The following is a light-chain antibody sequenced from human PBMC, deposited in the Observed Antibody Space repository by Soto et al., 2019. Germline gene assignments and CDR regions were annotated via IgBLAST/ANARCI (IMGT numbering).Light chain of an antibody. Sequence: QSALTQPASVCGSPGQSITISCTGTSSDVGGYNYVSWYQQHPGKAPKVMIYDVTNRPSDVSDRFSGSKSGNTASLTISGLQGEDEADYYCTSYTSGDTIIFGGGTKLTVL. J-gene: IGLJ2*01. CDR2: DVT. CDR1: SSDVGGYNY. V-gene: IGLV2-14*03. CDR3: TSYTSGDTII.